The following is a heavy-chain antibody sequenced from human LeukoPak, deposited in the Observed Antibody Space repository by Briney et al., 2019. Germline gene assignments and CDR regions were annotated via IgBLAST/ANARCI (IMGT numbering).Heavy chain of an antibody. V-gene: IGHV3-48*03. Sequence: GGSLRLSCAASGFTFSSYEMNWVRQAPGKGLEWVSYISSSGSTIYYADSVKGRFTISRDNAKNSLYLQMNSLRAEDTAVYYCARITSGGVIAIYSPDYWGQGTLVTVSS. CDR3: ARITSGGVIAIYSPDY. CDR2: ISSSGSTI. CDR1: GFTFSSYE. D-gene: IGHD3-16*02. J-gene: IGHJ4*02.